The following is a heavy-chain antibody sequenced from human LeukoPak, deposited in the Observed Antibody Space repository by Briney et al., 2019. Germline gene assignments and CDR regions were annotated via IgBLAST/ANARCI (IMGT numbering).Heavy chain of an antibody. V-gene: IGHV3-21*01. J-gene: IGHJ6*02. CDR3: ARFHYDFWSGYLHYYYYGMDV. CDR2: ISGSADST. Sequence: GGSLRLSCAASGFTFSSYGMNWVRQAPGKGLEWVSIISGSADSTYYADSVKGRFTISRDNAKNSLYLQMNSLRAEDTAVYYCARFHYDFWSGYLHYYYYGMDVWGQGTTVTVSS. CDR1: GFTFSSYG. D-gene: IGHD3-3*01.